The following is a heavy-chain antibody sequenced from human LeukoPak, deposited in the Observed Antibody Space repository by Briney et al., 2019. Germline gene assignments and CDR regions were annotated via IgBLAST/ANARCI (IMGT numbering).Heavy chain of an antibody. Sequence: SETLSLTCAVYGGSFSGYYWSWIRQPSGEGLEWIGEIDHSGRTNSNPSLKSRVTISVDISKNQFFLRLRSVTAADTAVYYCARKSIVTAGRKPYDYWDQGALVTVSP. CDR1: GGSFSGYY. CDR2: IDHSGRT. V-gene: IGHV4-34*01. D-gene: IGHD6-13*01. J-gene: IGHJ4*02. CDR3: ARKSIVTAGRKPYDY.